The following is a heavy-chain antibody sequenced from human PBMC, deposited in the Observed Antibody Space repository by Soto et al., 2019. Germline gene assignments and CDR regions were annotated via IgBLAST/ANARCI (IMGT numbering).Heavy chain of an antibody. J-gene: IGHJ4*01. CDR2: IKSKIDGGTT. V-gene: IGHV3-15*07. Sequence: VLPLRLPCAASGVTFTNAWISWVRQAPGKGLEWVGRIKSKIDGGTTDFAAPVKGRFAISRDDSQNMVYLQMTSLKIEDTAVYFCTTDSYSPMIVVRFDYWGHGTLVTVSS. CDR3: TTDSYSPMIVVRFDY. CDR1: GVTFTNAW. D-gene: IGHD3-22*01.